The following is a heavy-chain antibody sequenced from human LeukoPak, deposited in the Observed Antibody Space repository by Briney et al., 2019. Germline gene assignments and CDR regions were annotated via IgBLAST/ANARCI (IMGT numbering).Heavy chain of an antibody. CDR3: ARASSESIAARPYWFDP. V-gene: IGHV1-69*05. Sequence: SVKVSCKASGGTFSSYAISWVRQAPGQGLEWMGGIIPIFGTANYAQKFQGRVTITTDESTSTAYMELSSLRSEDTAVYYCARASSESIAARPYWFDPWGQGTLVTVSS. J-gene: IGHJ5*02. CDR1: GGTFSSYA. CDR2: IIPIFGTA. D-gene: IGHD6-6*01.